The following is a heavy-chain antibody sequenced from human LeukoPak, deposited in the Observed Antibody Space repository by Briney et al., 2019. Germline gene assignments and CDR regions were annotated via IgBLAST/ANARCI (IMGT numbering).Heavy chain of an antibody. D-gene: IGHD5-24*01. V-gene: IGHV4-39*01. CDR3: ARGRDNYNLDY. J-gene: IGHJ4*02. CDR2: IYYSGNT. Sequence: SETLSLTCIVSGGSISSTTYYWGWIRQPPGKRLEWIGSIYYSGNTYYNPSLKSRVTISIDTSKNQFSLNLNSVTAADTAVYYCARGRDNYNLDYWGQGTLVTVSS. CDR1: GGSISSTTYY.